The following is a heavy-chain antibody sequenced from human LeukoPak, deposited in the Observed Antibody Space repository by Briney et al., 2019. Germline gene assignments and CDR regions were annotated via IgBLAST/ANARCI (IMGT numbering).Heavy chain of an antibody. Sequence: ASVKVSCKASGYTFTGYYMHWVRQAPGQGLEWMGWINPNSGGTNYAQKFQGRVTMTRDTSISTAYMELSRLRSDDTAVNYCARAPLYYYDSSGYPPPFDYWGQGTLVTVSS. J-gene: IGHJ4*02. D-gene: IGHD3-22*01. V-gene: IGHV1-2*02. CDR3: ARAPLYYYDSSGYPPPFDY. CDR1: GYTFTGYY. CDR2: INPNSGGT.